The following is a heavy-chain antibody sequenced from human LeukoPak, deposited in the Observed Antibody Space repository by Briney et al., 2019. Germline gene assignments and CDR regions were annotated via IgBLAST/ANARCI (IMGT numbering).Heavy chain of an antibody. CDR2: ILPIFDTG. D-gene: IGHD6-13*01. Sequence: SVKVSCKASGGTFSNYAISWVRQAPGQGLEWMGGILPIFDTGNYAQKFQGRVTVTADASTSTAYMELSSLRSEDTAVYYCARDRSTAASGRSWYFDLWGRGTLVTVSS. CDR1: GGTFSNYA. J-gene: IGHJ2*01. CDR3: ARDRSTAASGRSWYFDL. V-gene: IGHV1-69*13.